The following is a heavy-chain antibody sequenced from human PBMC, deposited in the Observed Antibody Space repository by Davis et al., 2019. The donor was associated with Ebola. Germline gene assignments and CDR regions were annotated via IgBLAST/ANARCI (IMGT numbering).Heavy chain of an antibody. Sequence: ASVKVSCKVSGYTLTELSLHWVRQAPGKGLEWMGGFDPEDGETIYAQKFQGRVTMTEDTSTDTAYMELSSLRSDDTALYYCATGGSCYYCVLEDWGQGTLVTVSS. V-gene: IGHV1-24*01. CDR3: ATGGSCYYCVLED. J-gene: IGHJ4*02. CDR1: GYTLTELS. D-gene: IGHD3-22*01. CDR2: FDPEDGET.